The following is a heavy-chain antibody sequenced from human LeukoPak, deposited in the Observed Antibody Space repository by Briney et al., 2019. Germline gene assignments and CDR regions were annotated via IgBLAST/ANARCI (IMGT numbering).Heavy chain of an antibody. CDR3: TTWENYYDSSGYYLRILDY. Sequence: GGTLRLFCAASVFTYSNAWMIWVRQAPGKGLEWVGRIKNKTDSGTTDYAEAVKGRFTISRDDSKNTLYLQMNSLKTEDTAVYYCTTWENYYDSSGYYLRILDYWGQGTLVTVSS. D-gene: IGHD3-22*01. J-gene: IGHJ4*02. V-gene: IGHV3-15*01. CDR2: IKNKTDSGTT. CDR1: VFTYSNAW.